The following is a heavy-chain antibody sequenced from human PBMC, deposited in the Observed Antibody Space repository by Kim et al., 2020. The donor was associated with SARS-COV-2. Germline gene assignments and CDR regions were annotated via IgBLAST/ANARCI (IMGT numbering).Heavy chain of an antibody. CDR1: GFTFSSYA. J-gene: IGHJ6*02. CDR2: ISGSGGST. D-gene: IGHD6-19*01. V-gene: IGHV3-23*01. CDR3: AKRPPVAGHAQHYYYYGMDV. Sequence: GGSLRLSCAASGFTFSSYAMSWVRQAPGKGLEWVSAISGSGGSTYYADSVKGRFTISRDNSKNTLYLQMNSLRAEDTAVYYCAKRPPVAGHAQHYYYYGMDVWGQGTTVTVSS.